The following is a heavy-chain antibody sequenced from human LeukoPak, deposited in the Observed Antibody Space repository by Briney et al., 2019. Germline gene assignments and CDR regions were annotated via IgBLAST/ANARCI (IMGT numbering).Heavy chain of an antibody. CDR3: ARDREAYCSGDCYPNWFDP. D-gene: IGHD2-21*02. CDR1: GFTFSSYG. J-gene: IGHJ5*02. Sequence: PGGSLRLSCAASGFTFSSYGMHWVRQAPGKGLEWVSSISSSSSYIYYADSVKGRFTISRDNAKNSLYLQMNSLRAEDTAVYYCARDREAYCSGDCYPNWFDPWGQGTLVTVSS. V-gene: IGHV3-21*01. CDR2: ISSSSSYI.